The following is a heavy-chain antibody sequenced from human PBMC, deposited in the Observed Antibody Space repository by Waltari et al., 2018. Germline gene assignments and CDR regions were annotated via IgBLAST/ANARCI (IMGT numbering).Heavy chain of an antibody. CDR2: NYYSGST. V-gene: IGHV4-59*11. CDR1: GGSISSHY. CDR3: ARGIKYYDILTGYYKRYFDY. J-gene: IGHJ4*02. Sequence: QVQLQESGPGLVKPSETLSLTCTVSGGSISSHYWSWIRQPPGKGLEWIGYNYYSGSTNYNPYLKSRVTISVDTSKNQFSLKLSSVTAADTAVYYCARGIKYYDILTGYYKRYFDYWGQGTLVTVSS. D-gene: IGHD3-9*01.